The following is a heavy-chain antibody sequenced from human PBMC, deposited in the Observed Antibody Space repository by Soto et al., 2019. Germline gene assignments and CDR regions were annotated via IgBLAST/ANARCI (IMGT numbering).Heavy chain of an antibody. CDR3: ARDHYNDSSGYSDAFDI. D-gene: IGHD3-22*01. CDR1: GDSVSSNSAA. Sequence: SQTLSLTCAISGDSVSSNSAAWNWIRQSASRGLEWLGRTYYRSKWYNDYAVSVRSRVNMNPDTSKNQFSLQLNSVTPEDTAVYYCARDHYNDSSGYSDAFDIWGQGTMVTVS. CDR2: TYYRSKWYN. J-gene: IGHJ3*02. V-gene: IGHV6-1*01.